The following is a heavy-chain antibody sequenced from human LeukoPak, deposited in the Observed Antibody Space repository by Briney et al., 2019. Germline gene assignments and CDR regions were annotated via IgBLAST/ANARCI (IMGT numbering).Heavy chain of an antibody. CDR3: ARRYYYDSSGYSADAFDI. CDR2: IYYSGST. D-gene: IGHD3-22*01. J-gene: IGHJ3*02. V-gene: IGHV4-59*01. Sequence: SETLSLTCAVYGGSFSGYYWSWIRQPPGKGLEWIGYIYYSGSTNYNPSLKSRVTISVDTSKNQFSLKLSSVTAADTAVYYCARRYYYDSSGYSADAFDIWGQGTMVTVSS. CDR1: GGSFSGYY.